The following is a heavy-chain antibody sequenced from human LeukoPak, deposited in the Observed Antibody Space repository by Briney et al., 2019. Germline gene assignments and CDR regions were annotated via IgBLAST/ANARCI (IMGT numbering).Heavy chain of an antibody. D-gene: IGHD3-10*01. CDR2: IESKTDGGTT. Sequence: GGSLRLSCAASGFTFSNAWMSWVRQAPGKGLEWVGRIESKTDGGTTDYAAPVKGRFTISRDDSKNTLYLQMNSLKTEDTAVYYCTTEYESYYGSGSYFYFDYWGQGTLVTVSS. CDR1: GFTFSNAW. CDR3: TTEYESYYGSGSYFYFDY. V-gene: IGHV3-15*04. J-gene: IGHJ4*02.